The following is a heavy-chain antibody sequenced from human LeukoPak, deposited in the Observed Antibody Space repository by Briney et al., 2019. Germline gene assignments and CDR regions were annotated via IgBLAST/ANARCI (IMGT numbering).Heavy chain of an antibody. V-gene: IGHV3-48*01. CDR3: ARVRSDYYDSSGYYRIGTGY. Sequence: GGSLRLSCAASEFTFSSYSMNWVRQAPGKGLEWVSYISSSSSTIYYADSVKGRFTISRDNAKNSLYLQMNSLRAEDTAVYYCARVRSDYYDSSGYYRIGTGYWGQGTLVTVSS. CDR1: EFTFSSYS. D-gene: IGHD3-22*01. CDR2: ISSSSSTI. J-gene: IGHJ4*02.